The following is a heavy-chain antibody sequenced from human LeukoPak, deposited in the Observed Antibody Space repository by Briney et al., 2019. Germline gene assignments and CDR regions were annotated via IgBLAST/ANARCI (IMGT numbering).Heavy chain of an antibody. J-gene: IGHJ3*01. CDR2: ISGSGGST. Sequence: PGGSLRLSCAASGCTFSSYAMNWVRQAPRKGLEWVSAISGSGGSTYYADSVKGRFTISRDNSKNTLYLQMNSLRAEDTAVYYCAKVMDRYYYDSSGYYPWGQGTMVTVSS. CDR1: GCTFSSYA. D-gene: IGHD3-22*01. CDR3: AKVMDRYYYDSSGYYP. V-gene: IGHV3-23*01.